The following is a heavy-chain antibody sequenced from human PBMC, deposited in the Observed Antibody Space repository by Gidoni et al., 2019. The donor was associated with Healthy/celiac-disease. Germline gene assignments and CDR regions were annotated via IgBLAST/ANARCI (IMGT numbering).Heavy chain of an antibody. CDR2: SSAYNRNT. Sequence: GESPGQGLEWMGWSSAYNRNTNDAQKLQGRVTMTTDTATSTVYMEVRSLRYDATAVYYCASASLGGSDSLGHFSPDYWGQGTLVTVSS. J-gene: IGHJ4*02. V-gene: IGHV1-18*01. D-gene: IGHD1-26*01. CDR3: ASASLGGSDSLGHFSPDY.